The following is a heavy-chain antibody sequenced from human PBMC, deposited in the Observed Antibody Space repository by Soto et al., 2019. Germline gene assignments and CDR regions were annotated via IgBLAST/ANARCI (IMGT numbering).Heavy chain of an antibody. J-gene: IGHJ5*02. V-gene: IGHV4-59*01. CDR2: IYYSGST. Sequence: PSATLSLTCTVSGGSISSYYWSWIRQPPGKGLEWIGYIYYSGSTNYNPSLKSRVTISVDTSKNQFSLKLSSVTAADTAVYYCARGSKQLAPNWFDPWGQGTLVTVSS. CDR3: ARGSKQLAPNWFDP. CDR1: GGSISSYY. D-gene: IGHD1-1*01.